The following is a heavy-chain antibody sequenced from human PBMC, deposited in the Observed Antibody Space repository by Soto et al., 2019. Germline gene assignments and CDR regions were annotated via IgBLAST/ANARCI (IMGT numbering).Heavy chain of an antibody. CDR1: GYTFLKYG. CDR2: IQTDTGHP. CDR3: AKDRGYGYRFDR. Sequence: QVQLVQSGPEVKKPGASVKVSCKASGYTFLKYGINWVRQAPGQGLEWMGGIQTDTGHPNVAQKFQDRVTMTTDTSTGTAYMEMRSLRSGDTATYYCAKDRGYGYRFDRWGQGTLVTVSS. V-gene: IGHV1-18*01. D-gene: IGHD3-16*01. J-gene: IGHJ4*02.